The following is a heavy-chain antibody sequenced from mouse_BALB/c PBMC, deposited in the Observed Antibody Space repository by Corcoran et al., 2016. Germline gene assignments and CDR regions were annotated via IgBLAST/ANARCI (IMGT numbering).Heavy chain of an antibody. CDR2: ISYDGSN. V-gene: IGHV3-6*02. CDR3: ANGNPYFDY. D-gene: IGHD2-1*01. J-gene: IGHJ2*01. Sequence: DVHLQASGPGLVKPSQSLSLTCSVTGYSITSGYYWNWIRQFPGNKLEWMGYISYDGSNNYNPSLKNRISITRDTSKNQFFLKLNSVTTEDTATYYCANGNPYFDYWGQGTTLTVSS. CDR1: GYSITSGYY.